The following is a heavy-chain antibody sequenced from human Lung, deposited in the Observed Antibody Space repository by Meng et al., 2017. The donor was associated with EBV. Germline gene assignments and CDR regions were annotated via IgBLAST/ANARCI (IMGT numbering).Heavy chain of an antibody. CDR1: GYTFTSYG. Sequence: QFQQVPLGAEENKPGAEGKVSAKASGYTFTSYGIGWVRQAPGQGLEWMGWISAYNGNTNNAQKLQGRVTMTTDTSTSTAYMELRSLRSDDTAVYYCARFYCSSTSCPHVLFDYWGQGTLVTVSS. CDR3: ARFYCSSTSCPHVLFDY. V-gene: IGHV1-18*01. CDR2: ISAYNGNT. J-gene: IGHJ4*02. D-gene: IGHD2-2*01.